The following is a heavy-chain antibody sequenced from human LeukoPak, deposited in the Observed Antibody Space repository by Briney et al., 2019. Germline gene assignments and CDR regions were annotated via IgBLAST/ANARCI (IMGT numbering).Heavy chain of an antibody. J-gene: IGHJ4*02. CDR3: ARGDYDFWSGYYALDY. V-gene: IGHV3-21*01. Sequence: PGGSLRLSCAASGFTVSSYSMNWVRQAPGKGLEWVSSISSSSSYIYYADSVKGRFTISRDNAKNSLYLQMNSLRAEDTAVYYCARGDYDFWSGYYALDYWGQGTLVTVSS. D-gene: IGHD3-3*01. CDR2: ISSSSSYI. CDR1: GFTVSSYS.